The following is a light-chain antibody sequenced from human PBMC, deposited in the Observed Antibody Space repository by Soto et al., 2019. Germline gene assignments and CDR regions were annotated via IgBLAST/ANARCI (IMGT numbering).Light chain of an antibody. CDR3: NSYTATSDVGI. J-gene: IGLJ1*01. CDR2: EVN. CDR1: SSDGGGYKY. Sequence: QSALTQPASVSGSPGQSITISCTGTSSDGGGYKYVSWYQQHPGKAPKLMIYEVNNRPSGVSDRFSGSKSGNTASLTISGLQAEDEAVYYCNSYTATSDVGIFGTGTKVTVL. V-gene: IGLV2-14*03.